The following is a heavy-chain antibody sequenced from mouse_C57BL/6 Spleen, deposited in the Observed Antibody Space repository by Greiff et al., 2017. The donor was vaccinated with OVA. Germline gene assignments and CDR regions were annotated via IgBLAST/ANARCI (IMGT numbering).Heavy chain of an antibody. J-gene: IGHJ4*01. CDR3: ARGGYYVGDAMDY. CDR2: INPNNGGT. V-gene: IGHV1-22*01. CDR1: GYTFTDYN. Sequence: EVQLQQSGPELVKPGASVKMSCKASGYTFTDYNMHWVKQSHGKSLEWIGYINPNNGGTSYNQKFKGKATLTVNKSSSTAYMELRSLTSEDSAVYYCARGGYYVGDAMDYWGQGTSVTVSS. D-gene: IGHD2-3*01.